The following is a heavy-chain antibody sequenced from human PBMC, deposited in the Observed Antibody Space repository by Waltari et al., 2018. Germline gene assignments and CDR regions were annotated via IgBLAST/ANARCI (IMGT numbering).Heavy chain of an antibody. J-gene: IGHJ5*02. V-gene: IGHV1-58*02. D-gene: IGHD3-3*01. CDR1: GFTFTTSS. Sequence: QMQLVQSGPEVKKPGTSVKVACKASGFTFTTSSMQWVRPARGQRLEWIGWIVVGRGNTKYAEKFQERVTVTRDMSTSTAFMELSSLTSEDTAVYYCAAGLFGVFVQSFDPWGQGTLVTVSS. CDR2: IVVGRGNT. CDR3: AAGLFGVFVQSFDP.